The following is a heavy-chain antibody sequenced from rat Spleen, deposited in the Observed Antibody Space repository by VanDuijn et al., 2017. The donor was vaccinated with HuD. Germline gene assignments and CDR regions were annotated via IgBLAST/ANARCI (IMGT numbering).Heavy chain of an antibody. CDR2: IWTGGST. J-gene: IGHJ2*01. Sequence: QVQLKESGPGLVQPSQTLSLTCTVSGFSLTSYNVHWVRQPTGKGLEWMGIIWTGGSTDYNSALKSRLSISRDTSKSQVFLKMNSLQTKDIATYYCARGGGGFDYWGQGVMVTVSS. CDR1: GFSLTSYN. D-gene: IGHD1-1*01. CDR3: ARGGGGFDY. V-gene: IGHV2-30*01.